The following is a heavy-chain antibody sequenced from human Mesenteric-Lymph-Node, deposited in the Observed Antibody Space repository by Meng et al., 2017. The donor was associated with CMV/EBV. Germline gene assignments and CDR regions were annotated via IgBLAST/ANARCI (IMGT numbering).Heavy chain of an antibody. CDR3: ASEGDTADN. V-gene: IGHV1-18*01. CDR2: MNPYDGER. Sequence: HGQGPEWMGWMNPYDGERKYAQKFQGRLTMTTDTATSTAFMELRNLRSDDTALYYCASEGDTADNWGQGTLVTVAS. J-gene: IGHJ4*02. D-gene: IGHD5-18*01.